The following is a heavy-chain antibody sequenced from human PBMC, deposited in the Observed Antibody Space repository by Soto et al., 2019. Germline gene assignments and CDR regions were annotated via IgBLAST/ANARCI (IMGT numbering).Heavy chain of an antibody. CDR1: GGSISSYY. D-gene: IGHD6-13*01. J-gene: IGHJ4*02. V-gene: IGHV4-59*01. CDR3: AGGIIADLDY. CDR2: IYYSGST. Sequence: QVQLQESGPGLVKPSETLSLTCTVSGGSISSYYWSWIRQPPGKGLEWIGYIYYSGSTNYNPSLTNPVTTSVATCKYHSSLKLSSVTAADTAVYYCAGGIIADLDYWGQGILVAVSS.